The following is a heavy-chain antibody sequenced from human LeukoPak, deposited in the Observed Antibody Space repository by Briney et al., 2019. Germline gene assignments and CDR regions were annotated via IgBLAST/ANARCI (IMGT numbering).Heavy chain of an antibody. CDR2: ISAYNGNT. CDR3: ARDMRDSSSSGNHY. D-gene: IGHD6-6*01. CDR1: GYTFTSYG. J-gene: IGHJ4*02. Sequence: GASVKVSCKASGYTFTSYGISWVRQAPGQGLEWMGWISAYNGNTNYAQKLQGRVTMTTDTSTSTAYMELRSLRSDDTAVYYCARDMRDSSSSGNHYWGQGTLVTVSS. V-gene: IGHV1-18*01.